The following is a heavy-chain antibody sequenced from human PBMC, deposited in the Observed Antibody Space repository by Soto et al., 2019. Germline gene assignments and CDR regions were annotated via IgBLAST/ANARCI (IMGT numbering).Heavy chain of an antibody. CDR3: ANDDSRHNWNVDY. J-gene: IGHJ4*02. D-gene: IGHD1-20*01. V-gene: IGHV3-23*01. CDR1: GFTFDDYT. Sequence: PGGSLRLSCAASGFTFDDYTMHWVRQAPGKGLEWVSAISGSGGSTYYADSVKGRFTISRDNSKNTLYLQMNSLRAEDTAVYYCANDDSRHNWNVDYWGQGTLVTVSS. CDR2: ISGSGGST.